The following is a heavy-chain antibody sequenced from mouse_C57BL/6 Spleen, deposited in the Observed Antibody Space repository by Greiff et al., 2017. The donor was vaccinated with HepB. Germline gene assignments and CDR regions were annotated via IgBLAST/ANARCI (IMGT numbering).Heavy chain of an antibody. D-gene: IGHD2-4*01. J-gene: IGHJ3*01. Sequence: QVQLQQSGAELVKPGASVKLSCKASGYTFTEYTILWVKQRSGQGLEWIGWFYPGSGSIKYNEKFKDKATLTADKSSSTVYMELSRLTSEDSAVYVCARHEDAFYDYDEGAWFAYWGQGTLVTVSA. CDR3: ARHEDAFYDYDEGAWFAY. V-gene: IGHV1-62-2*01. CDR1: GYTFTEYT. CDR2: FYPGSGSI.